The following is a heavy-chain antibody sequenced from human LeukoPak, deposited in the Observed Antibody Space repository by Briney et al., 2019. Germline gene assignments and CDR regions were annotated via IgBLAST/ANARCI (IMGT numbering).Heavy chain of an antibody. J-gene: IGHJ4*02. CDR1: GYTFTSYY. V-gene: IGHV1-46*01. CDR2: INPSGDST. D-gene: IGHD2-15*01. CDR3: ARAPKIYCSGGSCYLGH. Sequence: ASVKVSCKASGYTFTSYYMHWVRQAPGQGLEWMGIINPSGDSTTYAQKFQGRVTMTRDTSTSTVYMELSRLRSDDTAVYYCARAPKIYCSGGSCYLGHWGQGTLVTVSS.